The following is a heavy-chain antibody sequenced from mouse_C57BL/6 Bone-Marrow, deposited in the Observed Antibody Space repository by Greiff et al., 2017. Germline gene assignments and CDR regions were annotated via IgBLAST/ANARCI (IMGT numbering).Heavy chain of an antibody. J-gene: IGHJ4*01. Sequence: VHVKQPGTELVKPGASVKISCKASGYSFTDYNMNWVKQSNGKSLEWIGVINPNYGTTSYNQKFKGKATLTVDQSSSTAYMQLNSLTSEDSAVYYCARWGDSSGSYAMDYWGQGTSVTVSS. CDR2: INPNYGTT. V-gene: IGHV1-39*01. CDR1: GYSFTDYN. CDR3: ARWGDSSGSYAMDY. D-gene: IGHD3-2*02.